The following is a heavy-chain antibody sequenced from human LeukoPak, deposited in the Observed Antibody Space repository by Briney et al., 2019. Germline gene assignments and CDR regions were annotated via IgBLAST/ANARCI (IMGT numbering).Heavy chain of an antibody. J-gene: IGHJ4*02. CDR3: AREEQQLVRGPDY. D-gene: IGHD6-13*01. Sequence: SETLSLTCTVSGGSISSYYWSWIRQPPGKGLEWIGYIYHSGSTYYNPSLKSRVTISVDTSKNQFSLKLSSVTAADTAVYYCAREEQQLVRGPDYWGQGTLVTVSS. CDR1: GGSISSYY. V-gene: IGHV4-30-2*05. CDR2: IYHSGST.